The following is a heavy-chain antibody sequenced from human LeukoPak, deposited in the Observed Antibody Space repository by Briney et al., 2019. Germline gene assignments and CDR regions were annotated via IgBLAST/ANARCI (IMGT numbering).Heavy chain of an antibody. J-gene: IGHJ4*02. D-gene: IGHD2-2*01. V-gene: IGHV3-66*01. CDR1: GFTVSSNY. Sequence: PGGSLRLSCAASGFTVSSNYMSWVRQAPGKGLEWVSVLFSGGSSNYADSVKGRFTISRDNSKNTLYLQMNSLRAEDTAVYYCAREGSNPRWGQGTLVTVSS. CDR2: LFSGGSS. CDR3: AREGSNPR.